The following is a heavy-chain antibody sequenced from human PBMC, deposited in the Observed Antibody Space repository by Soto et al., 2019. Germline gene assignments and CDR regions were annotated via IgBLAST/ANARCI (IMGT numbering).Heavy chain of an antibody. CDR1: GFTFDDYA. Sequence: GGSLRLSCAASGFTFDDYAMHWVRQAPGKGLEWVSGISWNSGSIGYADSVKGRFTISRDNAKNSLYLQMNSLRAEDTALYYCAKDYRSSPYPAFDIWGQGTMVTVSS. D-gene: IGHD6-13*01. CDR3: AKDYRSSPYPAFDI. V-gene: IGHV3-9*01. CDR2: ISWNSGSI. J-gene: IGHJ3*02.